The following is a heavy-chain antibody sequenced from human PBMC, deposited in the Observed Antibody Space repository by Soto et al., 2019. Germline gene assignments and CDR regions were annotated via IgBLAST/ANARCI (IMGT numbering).Heavy chain of an antibody. CDR3: ARWDNGYDF. V-gene: IGHV3-7*01. Sequence: EVQLVESGGTLVQPGESLRLSCAASGFTISSYWMSWVRQAPGKGLEWVANIKQDGSERYYMGSVNGRFTISRENAKNSLYLQMSSLTVEDTAVYYCARWDNGYDFGGQGTLVTISS. J-gene: IGHJ4*02. CDR2: IKQDGSER. D-gene: IGHD5-12*01. CDR1: GFTISSYW.